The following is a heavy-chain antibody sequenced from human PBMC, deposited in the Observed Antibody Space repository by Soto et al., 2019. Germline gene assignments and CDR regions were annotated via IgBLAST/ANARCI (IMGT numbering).Heavy chain of an antibody. CDR1: GYTFTSYG. J-gene: IGHJ4*02. D-gene: IGHD3-16*02. V-gene: IGHV1-18*01. Sequence: ASVKVSCKASGYTFTSYGISWVRQAPGQGLEWMGWISAYNGNTNYAQKLQGRVTMTTDTSTSTAYMELRSLRSDDTAVYYCARDARYDYIWGSYRYTPGLPAPFDYWGQGTLVTVSS. CDR2: ISAYNGNT. CDR3: ARDARYDYIWGSYRYTPGLPAPFDY.